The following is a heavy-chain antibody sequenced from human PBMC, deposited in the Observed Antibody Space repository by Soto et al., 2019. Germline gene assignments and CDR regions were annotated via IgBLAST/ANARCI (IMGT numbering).Heavy chain of an antibody. CDR2: ISGSGGST. J-gene: IGHJ4*02. Sequence: GGSLRLSCAASGFTFSSYAMSWVRQAPGKGLEWVSAISGSGGSTYYADSVKGRFTMSGEYSKNTLYLQMNSLRAEDTAVYYCAKNLEYSSSWTLYYFDYWGQGTLVTVSS. CDR1: GFTFSSYA. D-gene: IGHD6-13*01. V-gene: IGHV3-23*01. CDR3: AKNLEYSSSWTLYYFDY.